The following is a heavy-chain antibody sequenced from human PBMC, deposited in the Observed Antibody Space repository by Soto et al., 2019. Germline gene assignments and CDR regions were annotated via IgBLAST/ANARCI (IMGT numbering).Heavy chain of an antibody. D-gene: IGHD3-3*01. CDR3: ARTDDFWSAHVGSYYYGMDV. CDR2: IYYSGST. CDR1: GGSISSGGYY. J-gene: IGHJ6*02. Sequence: SETLSLTCTVSGGSISSGGYYWSWIRQHPGKGLEWIGYIYYSGSTYYNPSLKSRVTLSVDTSKNQFSLKLSSVTAADTAVYYCARTDDFWSAHVGSYYYGMDVWGQGTTVTVSS. V-gene: IGHV4-31*03.